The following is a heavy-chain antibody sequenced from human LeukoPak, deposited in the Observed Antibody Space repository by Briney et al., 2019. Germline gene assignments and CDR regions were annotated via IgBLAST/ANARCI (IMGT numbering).Heavy chain of an antibody. CDR1: GGSISSSNR. D-gene: IGHD5-18*01. CDR2: IYHSGST. CDR3: ARGAKIQLWLNAYYFDY. J-gene: IGHJ4*02. V-gene: IGHV4-4*02. Sequence: SETLSLTCAVSGGSISSSNRWSWVRQPPGKGLEWIGEIYHSGSTNYNPSLKSRVTISVDKSKNQFSLKLSSVTAADTAVYYCARGAKIQLWLNAYYFDYWGQGTLVTVSS.